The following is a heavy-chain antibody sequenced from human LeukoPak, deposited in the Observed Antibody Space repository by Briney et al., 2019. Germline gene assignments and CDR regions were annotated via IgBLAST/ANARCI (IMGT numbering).Heavy chain of an antibody. D-gene: IGHD2-2*01. J-gene: IGHJ4*02. CDR3: ARLAPIVVVPAALDY. Sequence: PSETLSLTCTVSVASTRRGDYYWSSIRQPPRKGLWWSGYIYYIGRTYYNPSSKSRVTVSVDSSKNQFSLKLSSVTAADTAVYYCARLAPIVVVPAALDYWGQGTLVTVFS. V-gene: IGHV4-61*08. CDR1: VASTRRGDYY. CDR2: IYYIGRT.